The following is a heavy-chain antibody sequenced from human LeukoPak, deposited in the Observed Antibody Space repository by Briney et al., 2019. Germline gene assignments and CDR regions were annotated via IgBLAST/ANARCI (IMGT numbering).Heavy chain of an antibody. D-gene: IGHD3-16*01. CDR1: GLTFSNVW. CDR3: SWGSQQYSDY. V-gene: IGHV3-15*01. Sequence: GGSLRLSCAASGLTFSNVWMNWVRQAPGKGLEWVGLIRSKADGGTTDYAAPVKGRFTISRDDSKNTLYLQMNSLKTEDTAVYYCSWGSQQYSDYWGQGTLVTVSS. J-gene: IGHJ4*02. CDR2: IRSKADGGTT.